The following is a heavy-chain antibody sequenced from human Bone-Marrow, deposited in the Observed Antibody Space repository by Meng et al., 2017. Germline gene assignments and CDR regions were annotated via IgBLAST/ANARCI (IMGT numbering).Heavy chain of an antibody. CDR3: ARGGYSYGLVGIFDY. V-gene: IGHV1-69*06. CDR1: GGTFNSYA. Sequence: HPVQWGVWGNELGSSVKFSCKASGGTFNSYAISWVRQAPGQGLEWMGGIIPIFGTANYAQKFQGRVTITADKSTSTAYMELSSLRSEDTDVYYCARGGYSYGLVGIFDYWGQGTLVTASS. CDR2: IIPIFGTA. J-gene: IGHJ4*02. D-gene: IGHD5-18*01.